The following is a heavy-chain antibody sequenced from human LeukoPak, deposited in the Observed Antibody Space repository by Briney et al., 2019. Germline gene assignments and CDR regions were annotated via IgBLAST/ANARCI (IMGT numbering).Heavy chain of an antibody. CDR1: GDSVSNHAYY. V-gene: IGHV4-39*01. CDR2: GHYRETT. CDR3: ARQNYDFWPGLLHPDY. Sequence: SETLSLTCSVFGDSVSNHAYYWAWIRQAPGKRLEWMGSGHYRETTYSSPSLKSRVTISVDTSKNQVSLKLNSVTAADTAVYYCARQNYDFWPGLLHPDYWGQGIFVAVSS. J-gene: IGHJ4*02. D-gene: IGHD3/OR15-3a*01.